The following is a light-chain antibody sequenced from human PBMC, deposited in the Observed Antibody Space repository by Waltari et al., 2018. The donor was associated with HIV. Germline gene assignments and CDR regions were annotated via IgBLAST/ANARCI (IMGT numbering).Light chain of an antibody. Sequence: QSALTQPAPVSGSPGPSITIPCTGTSSDFGTYALVPSYQQHPGKAPKLIIYEVSERPSGVSNRFSGSKSGNTASLTISGLQAEDETDYYCCSYGGSSTYVVFGGGTKVTVL. J-gene: IGLJ2*01. CDR2: EVS. CDR3: CSYGGSSTYVV. V-gene: IGLV2-23*02. CDR1: SSDFGTYAL.